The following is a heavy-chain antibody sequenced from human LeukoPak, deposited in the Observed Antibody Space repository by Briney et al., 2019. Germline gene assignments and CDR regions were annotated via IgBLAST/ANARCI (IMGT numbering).Heavy chain of an antibody. CDR3: ARDLLGWELHYFDY. Sequence: GGSLRLSCAVSGFTFEDYGMSWVRQGPGKGLEWVSSISGSSSYIYYADSVKGRFSISRDNAKNSLYLQMNGLRAEDTAVYYCARDLLGWELHYFDYWGQGTLVTVSS. CDR2: ISGSSSYI. D-gene: IGHD1-26*01. J-gene: IGHJ4*02. CDR1: GFTFEDYG. V-gene: IGHV3-21*01.